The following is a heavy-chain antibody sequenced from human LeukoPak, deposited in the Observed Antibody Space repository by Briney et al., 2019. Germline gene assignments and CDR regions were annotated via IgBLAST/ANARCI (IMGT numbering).Heavy chain of an antibody. J-gene: IGHJ6*03. D-gene: IGHD3-10*01. CDR2: INAGNGNT. CDR3: ARGAWVRGVIKSYYYYMDV. Sequence: ASVTVSCKASGYTFTSYAMHWVRQAPGQRLEWMGWINAGNGNTKYSQEFQGRVTITRDTSASTAYMELSSLRSEDMAVYYCARGAWVRGVIKSYYYYMDVWGKGTTVTVSS. V-gene: IGHV1-3*03. CDR1: GYTFTSYA.